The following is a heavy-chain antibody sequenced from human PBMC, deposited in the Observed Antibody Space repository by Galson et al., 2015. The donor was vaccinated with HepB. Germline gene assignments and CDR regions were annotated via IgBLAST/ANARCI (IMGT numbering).Heavy chain of an antibody. V-gene: IGHV3-30*04. CDR2: ISYDGGDK. CDR3: ARASITAMPGDMYYYGSSGYRNFDY. CDR1: GFTFSNYP. Sequence: SLRLSCAASGFTFSNYPIHWVRQAPGKGLEWVAVISYDGGDKYYADSVKGRFTISRDNSKNTLYLQMNSLRAEDTAVYYCARASITAMPGDMYYYGSSGYRNFDYWGQGTLVTVSS. J-gene: IGHJ4*02. D-gene: IGHD3-22*01.